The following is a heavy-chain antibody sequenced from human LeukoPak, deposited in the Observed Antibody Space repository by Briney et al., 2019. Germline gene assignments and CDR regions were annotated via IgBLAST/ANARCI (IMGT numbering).Heavy chain of an antibody. V-gene: IGHV3-21*01. CDR1: GLTFSSYS. CDR2: ISSSSSYI. J-gene: IGHJ4*02. D-gene: IGHD3-22*01. Sequence: GGSLRLSCAASGLTFSSYSMNWVRQAPGKGLEWVSSISSSSSYIYYADSVKGRFTISRDNAKNSLYLQMNSLRAEDTAVYYCARASGGDYYDSSGPEDYWGQGTLVTVSS. CDR3: ARASGGDYYDSSGPEDY.